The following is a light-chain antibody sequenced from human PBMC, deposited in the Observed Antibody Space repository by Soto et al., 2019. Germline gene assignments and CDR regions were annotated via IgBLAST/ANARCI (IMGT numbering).Light chain of an antibody. Sequence: DIQMTQSPSSLSASVGDRVTITCRASQTISSYLNWYQQRPGKAPNLLIYASSSLQSGVPPRFSGSVSGTDFTLTISSLQPEDFATYYCQQTYSTPITFGQGTRLEIK. J-gene: IGKJ5*01. CDR2: ASS. CDR3: QQTYSTPIT. V-gene: IGKV1-39*01. CDR1: QTISSY.